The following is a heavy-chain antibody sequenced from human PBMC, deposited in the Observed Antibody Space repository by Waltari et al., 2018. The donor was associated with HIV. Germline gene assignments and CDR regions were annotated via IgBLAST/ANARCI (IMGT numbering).Heavy chain of an antibody. V-gene: IGHV3-7*01. Sequence: ELQLVDAGGGLVQPGGALRFSCAASGVPISSYSRSWVSQAPGKGLAWVAIINEDGSKKDYVDSVKGRFTISRDNARNSLYLQMNNLRRGDTAVYYCGRGGLRDYWGQGTLVTVSS. D-gene: IGHD3-16*01. J-gene: IGHJ4*02. CDR2: INEDGSKK. CDR1: GVPISSYS. CDR3: GRGGLRDY.